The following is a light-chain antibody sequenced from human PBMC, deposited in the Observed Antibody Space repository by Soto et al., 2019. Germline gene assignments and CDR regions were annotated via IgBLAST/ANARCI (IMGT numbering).Light chain of an antibody. J-gene: IGLJ1*01. Sequence: QSALPQPASVSGSPGQSITISCTGTSSDVGAYTSVSWYQQHPGKAPKLMIYEVSNRPSGVSNRFSGSKSANTASLTISGLQAEDEAHYYCTSYKSDNRSYVFGTGTKVTVL. CDR3: TSYKSDNRSYV. V-gene: IGLV2-14*01. CDR2: EVS. CDR1: SSDVGAYTS.